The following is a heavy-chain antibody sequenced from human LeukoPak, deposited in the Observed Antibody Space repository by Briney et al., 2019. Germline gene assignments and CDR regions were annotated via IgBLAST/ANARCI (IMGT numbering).Heavy chain of an antibody. CDR3: AKGAGGFSYYNWFDP. D-gene: IGHD5-18*01. CDR1: GFAFSHYG. CDR2: IYFSGGT. V-gene: IGHV4-39*07. J-gene: IGHJ5*02. Sequence: GSLRLSCAASGFAFSHYGLHWIRQPPGKGLEWIGSIYFSGGTYYNPSLESRVTISVDTSKNQFSLKLASVTAADTAIYYCAKGAGGFSYYNWFDPWGQGTLVTVSS.